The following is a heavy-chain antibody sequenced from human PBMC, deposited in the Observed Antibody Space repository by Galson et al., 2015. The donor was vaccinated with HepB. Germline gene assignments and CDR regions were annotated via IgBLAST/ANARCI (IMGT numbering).Heavy chain of an antibody. CDR2: ISSSSTTI. J-gene: IGHJ2*01. CDR1: GFTFSSYS. Sequence: SLRLSCAASGFTFSSYSMNWVRQAPGKGLEWVSFISSSSTTIYYADSVKGRFTISRDDAKNSLYLQMNSLRAEDTAVYYWARDLTGYSSTWRRYWFFDLWGRGTLVTVSS. D-gene: IGHD6-13*01. CDR3: ARDLTGYSSTWRRYWFFDL. V-gene: IGHV3-48*04.